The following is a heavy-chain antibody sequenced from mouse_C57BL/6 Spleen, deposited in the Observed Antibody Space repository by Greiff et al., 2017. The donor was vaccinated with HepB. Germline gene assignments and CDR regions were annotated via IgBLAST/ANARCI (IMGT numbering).Heavy chain of an antibody. D-gene: IGHD2-2*01. V-gene: IGHV1-80*01. CDR1: GYAFSSYW. CDR2: IYPGDGDT. CDR3: ARGAMVTTEGYYYAMDY. Sequence: VQLQQSGAELVKPGASVKISCKASGYAFSSYWMNWVKQRPGKGLEWIGQIYPGDGDTNYNGKFKGKATLTADKSSSTAYMQLSSLTSVDSAVYFCARGAMVTTEGYYYAMDYWGQGTSVTVSS. J-gene: IGHJ4*01.